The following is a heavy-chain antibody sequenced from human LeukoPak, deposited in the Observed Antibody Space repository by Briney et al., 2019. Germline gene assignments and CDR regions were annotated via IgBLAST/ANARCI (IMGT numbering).Heavy chain of an antibody. CDR3: ARVPGFWSGLRNWFDP. J-gene: IGHJ5*02. Sequence: SGTLSLTCGVSGGSISGSYWWSWVRQPPGKGLEWIGEINHSGSTNYNPSLKSRVTISVDTSKNQFSLKLSSVTAADTAVYYCARVPGFWSGLRNWFDPWGQGTLVTVSS. CDR1: GGSISGSYW. D-gene: IGHD3-3*01. V-gene: IGHV4-4*02. CDR2: INHSGST.